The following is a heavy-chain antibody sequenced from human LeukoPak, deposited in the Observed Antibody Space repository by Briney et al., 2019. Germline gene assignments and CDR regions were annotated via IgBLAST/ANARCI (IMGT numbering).Heavy chain of an antibody. CDR1: GFTASSSY. J-gene: IGHJ3*02. Sequence: GGSLRLSCAASGFTASSSYMTWVRQAPGKGLEWVSVIYSGGSTYYADPVKGRFIISRDNSKNTLFLQMDSLRVEDTAVYYCARGSPRGVVVPAAIDDAFDIWGQGTMVTVSS. CDR3: ARGSPRGVVVPAAIDDAFDI. V-gene: IGHV3-66*02. D-gene: IGHD2-2*02. CDR2: IYSGGST.